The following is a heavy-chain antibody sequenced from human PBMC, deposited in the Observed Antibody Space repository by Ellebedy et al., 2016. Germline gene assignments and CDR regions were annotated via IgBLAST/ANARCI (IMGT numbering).Heavy chain of an antibody. V-gene: IGHV4-31*03. J-gene: IGHJ2*01. CDR2: IYYSGST. D-gene: IGHD2-2*01. CDR3: ARGSLGDCSSTSCYVGDL. CDR1: GGSISSGGYY. Sequence: SETLSLTCTVSGGSISSGGYYWSWIRQHPGKGLEWIGYIYYSGSTYYNPSLKSRVTISVDTSKNQFSLKLSSVTAADTAVYYCARGSLGDCSSTSCYVGDLWGRGTLVTVSS.